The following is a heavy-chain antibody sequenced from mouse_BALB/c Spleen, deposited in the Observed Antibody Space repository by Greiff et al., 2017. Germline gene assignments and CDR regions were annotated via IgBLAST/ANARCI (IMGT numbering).Heavy chain of an antibody. J-gene: IGHJ3*01. CDR3: ARDPGYDYDAFAY. CDR1: GFSLTSYG. D-gene: IGHD2-4*01. V-gene: IGHV2-9*02. Sequence: QVQLKESGPGLVAPSQSLSITCTVSGFSLTSYGVHWVRQPPGKGLEWLGVIWAGGSTNYNSALMSRLSISKDNSKSQVFLKMNSLQTDDTAMYYCARDPGYDYDAFAYWGQGTLVTVSA. CDR2: IWAGGST.